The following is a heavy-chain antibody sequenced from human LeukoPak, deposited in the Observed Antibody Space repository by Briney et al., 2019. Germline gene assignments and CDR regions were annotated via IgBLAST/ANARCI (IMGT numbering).Heavy chain of an antibody. V-gene: IGHV1-18*01. D-gene: IGHD3-10*01. CDR3: ARILRRYGSGTH. Sequence: ASVKVSCKVSGYTLTELSMHWVRQAPGQGLEWMGWISAYNGNTNYAQKLQGRVTMTTDTSTSTAYMELRSLRSDDTAVYYCARILRRYGSGTHWGQGTLVTVSS. J-gene: IGHJ4*02. CDR2: ISAYNGNT. CDR1: GYTLTELS.